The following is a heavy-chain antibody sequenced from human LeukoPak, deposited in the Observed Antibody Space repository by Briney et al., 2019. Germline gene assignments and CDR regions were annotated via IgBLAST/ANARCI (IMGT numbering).Heavy chain of an antibody. J-gene: IGHJ4*02. CDR2: IIPIFGTA. CDR1: GGTFSSYA. Sequence: SVKVSCKASGGTFSSYAISWVRQALGQGLEWMGGIIPIFGTANYAQKFQGRVTITADESTSTAYMELSSLRSEDTAVYYCARGGYDYVWGSYRYCDYWGQGTLVTVSS. V-gene: IGHV1-69*13. D-gene: IGHD3-16*02. CDR3: ARGGYDYVWGSYRYCDY.